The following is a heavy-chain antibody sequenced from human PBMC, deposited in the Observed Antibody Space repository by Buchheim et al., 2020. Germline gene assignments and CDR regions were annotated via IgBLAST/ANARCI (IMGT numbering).Heavy chain of an antibody. CDR3: AKDHESVRVGAYYFDY. CDR1: GFTFSSYG. V-gene: IGHV3-30*18. CDR2: ISYDGSNK. D-gene: IGHD1-26*01. Sequence: QVQLVESGGGVVQPGRSLRLSCAASGFTFSSYGMHWVRQAPGKGLEWVAVISYDGSNKYYADSVKGRFTISRDNSKNTLYLQMNSRRAEDTAVYYCAKDHESVRVGAYYFDYWGQGTL. J-gene: IGHJ4*02.